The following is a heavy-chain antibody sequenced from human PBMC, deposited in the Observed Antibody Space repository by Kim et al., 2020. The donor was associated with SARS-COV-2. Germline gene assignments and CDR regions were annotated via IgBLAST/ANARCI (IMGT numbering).Heavy chain of an antibody. V-gene: IGHV4-59*13. J-gene: IGHJ4*02. CDR1: GGSLSPYY. D-gene: IGHD3-3*01. CDR3: ARDRVFDFNSCTFDY. Sequence: SETLSLTCSVSGGSLSPYYWNWMRQSPEKGLEWIGCMYYSGSTFYNPSFKSRVIMSMDTSKNQFSLKLSSVTAADTAVYFCARDRVFDFNSCTFDYWGQGPLVTVSS. CDR2: MYYSGST.